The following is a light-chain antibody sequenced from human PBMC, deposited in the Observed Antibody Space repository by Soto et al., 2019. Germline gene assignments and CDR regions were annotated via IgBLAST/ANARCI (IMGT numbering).Light chain of an antibody. V-gene: IGKV3-20*01. CDR1: QTVSSNY. CDR3: QQYGTSRGT. Sequence: IVLTQSPGTLSLSPGERATLSCRASQTVSSNYLAWYQQKPGQAPRLLIYGVSSRATDVPDRFSGSGSGTDFTLPISRLEPEDVAVYYCQQYGTSRGTFGQGTILEIK. J-gene: IGKJ2*01. CDR2: GVS.